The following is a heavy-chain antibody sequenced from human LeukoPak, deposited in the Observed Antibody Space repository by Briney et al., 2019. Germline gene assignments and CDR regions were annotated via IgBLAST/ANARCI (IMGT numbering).Heavy chain of an antibody. V-gene: IGHV1-8*03. CDR1: GYTFTSYD. J-gene: IGHJ6*03. Sequence: ASVKVSCKASGYTFTSYDINWVRQGPGQGLEWMGWMNPNSGNTGYAQKFQGRVTITRNTSISTAYMELSSLRSEDTAVYYCARGQGDDQGIYMDVWGKGTKVTVSS. CDR3: ARGQGDDQGIYMDV. CDR2: MNPNSGNT. D-gene: IGHD3-16*01.